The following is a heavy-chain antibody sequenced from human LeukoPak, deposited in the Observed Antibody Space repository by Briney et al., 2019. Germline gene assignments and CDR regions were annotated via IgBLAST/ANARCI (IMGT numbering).Heavy chain of an antibody. J-gene: IGHJ6*02. Sequence: GGSLRLSCAASGFTVSSNYMSWVRQAPGKGLEWVSVIYSGGSTYYADSVKGRFTISRDNSKNMLYLQMNSLRAEDTAVYYCASSYDFWSGYPVYYYYGMDVWGQGTTVTVSS. CDR1: GFTVSSNY. D-gene: IGHD3-3*01. V-gene: IGHV3-66*01. CDR3: ASSYDFWSGYPVYYYYGMDV. CDR2: IYSGGST.